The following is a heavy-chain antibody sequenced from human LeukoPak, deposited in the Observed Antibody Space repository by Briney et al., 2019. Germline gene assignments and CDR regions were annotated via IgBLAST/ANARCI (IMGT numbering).Heavy chain of an antibody. V-gene: IGHV3-33*01. J-gene: IGHJ3*02. Sequence: PGGSLRLSCAASGFTFSSYGMHWVRQAPGKGLEWVAVIWYDGSNKYYADSVKGRFTISRDNSKNTLYLQMNSLRAEDTAVYYCARQDGLWFGEPDAFDIWGQGTMVTVSS. CDR3: ARQDGLWFGEPDAFDI. CDR2: IWYDGSNK. D-gene: IGHD3-10*01. CDR1: GFTFSSYG.